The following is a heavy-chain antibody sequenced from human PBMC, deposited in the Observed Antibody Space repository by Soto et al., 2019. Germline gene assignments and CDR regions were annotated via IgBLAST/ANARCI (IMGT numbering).Heavy chain of an antibody. CDR1: GFTFRSYA. J-gene: IGHJ5*02. V-gene: IGHV3-23*01. CDR2: IRGGGDAT. D-gene: IGHD2-21*01. Sequence: EVQLLESGGGLVQPGGSLRLSCAVSGFTFRSYAMSWVRQAPGKGLEWVSGIRGGGDATYYADSVKGRFTVSRDNSKNTLYLQMNSLRAEDTAIYFCAKLDIVVVLGSSWFDPWGQGTLVTVSS. CDR3: AKLDIVVVLGSSWFDP.